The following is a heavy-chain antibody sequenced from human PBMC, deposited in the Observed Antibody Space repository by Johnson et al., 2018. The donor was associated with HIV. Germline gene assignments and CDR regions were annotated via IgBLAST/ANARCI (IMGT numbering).Heavy chain of an antibody. D-gene: IGHD3-22*01. CDR2: ISYDGSNK. J-gene: IGHJ3*02. CDR3: AGDPDSSGYYLGAFDI. CDR1: GFIFSSYG. V-gene: IGHV3-30*03. Sequence: QVQLVESGGGVVQPGRSLRLSCAASGFIFSSYGMHWVRQAPGKGPEWVAVISYDGSNKYYADSVKGRFTISRDNSKNTLYLQMNSLRAEDTAVYYCAGDPDSSGYYLGAFDIWGQGTMVTVSS.